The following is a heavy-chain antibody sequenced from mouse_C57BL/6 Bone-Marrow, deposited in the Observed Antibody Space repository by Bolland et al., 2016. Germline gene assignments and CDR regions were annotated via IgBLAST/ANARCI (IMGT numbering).Heavy chain of an antibody. J-gene: IGHJ1*01. CDR3: ARSGGSGYYWYFDV. D-gene: IGHD1-1*01. V-gene: IGHV1-50*01. Sequence: DSYTNYNQKFKGKATLTLDTSSSTAYMQLSSLTSEDSAVYYCARSGGSGYYWYFDVWGQGT. CDR2: DSYT.